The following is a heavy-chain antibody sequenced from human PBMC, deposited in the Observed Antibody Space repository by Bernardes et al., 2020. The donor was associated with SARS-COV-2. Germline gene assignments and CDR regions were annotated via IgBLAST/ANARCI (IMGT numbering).Heavy chain of an antibody. D-gene: IGHD3-3*01. Sequence: GGSLRLSCAASGFTFSNAWMSWVRQAPGKGLEWVGRIKSKTDGGTTDYAAPVKGRFTISRDDSKNTLYLQMNSLKTEDTAVYYCTTVRGLLRFLEWLPRNYYYYMDVWGKGTTVTVSS. V-gene: IGHV3-15*01. CDR3: TTVRGLLRFLEWLPRNYYYYMDV. CDR2: IKSKTDGGTT. J-gene: IGHJ6*03. CDR1: GFTFSNAW.